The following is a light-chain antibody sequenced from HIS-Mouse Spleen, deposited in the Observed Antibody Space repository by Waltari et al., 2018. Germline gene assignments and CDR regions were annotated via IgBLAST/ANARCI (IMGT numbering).Light chain of an antibody. CDR3: SSYTSSSTRV. J-gene: IGLJ2*01. CDR1: SSDVGGYNY. V-gene: IGLV2-14*01. Sequence: QSALTQPASVSGSPGQSITISCTGTSSDVGGYNYVSWYQQHPGKAPKLMIYEVSNRPSGVSNRCAGAESGNPAALTISVLQAEDEADYYCSSYTSSSTRVFGGGTKLTVL. CDR2: EVS.